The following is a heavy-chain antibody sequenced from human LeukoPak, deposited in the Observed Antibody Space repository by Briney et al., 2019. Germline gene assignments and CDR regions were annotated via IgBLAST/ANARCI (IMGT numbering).Heavy chain of an antibody. D-gene: IGHD3-10*01. Sequence: SETLSLTCAVYGGSFSGYYWSWIRQPPGKGLEWIGEINHSGSTNYNPSLKSRVTISVDTSKSQFSLKLSSVTAADTAVYYCASYYYGSGAPSGNYFDYWGQGTLVTVSS. CDR1: GGSFSGYY. J-gene: IGHJ4*02. V-gene: IGHV4-34*01. CDR2: INHSGST. CDR3: ASYYYGSGAPSGNYFDY.